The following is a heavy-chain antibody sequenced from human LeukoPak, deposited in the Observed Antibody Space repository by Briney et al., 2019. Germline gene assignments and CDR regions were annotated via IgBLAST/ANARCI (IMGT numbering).Heavy chain of an antibody. CDR1: GGSISSGSYY. CDR3: AREDCSSTSCYRGTFDY. CDR2: IYTSGST. Sequence: SQTLSLTCTVSGGSISSGSYYWSWIRQPAGKGLEWIGRIYTSGSTNYNPSLKSRVTISVDTSKNQLSLKLSSVTAADTAVYHCAREDCSSTSCYRGTFDYWGQGTLVTVSS. V-gene: IGHV4-61*02. J-gene: IGHJ4*02. D-gene: IGHD2-2*02.